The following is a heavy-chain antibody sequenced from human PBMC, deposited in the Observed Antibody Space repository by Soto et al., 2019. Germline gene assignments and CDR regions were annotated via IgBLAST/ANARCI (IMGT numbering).Heavy chain of an antibody. J-gene: IGHJ6*03. CDR3: ARASLHSTYYYYYMDV. V-gene: IGHV1-46*03. CDR1: GYCFTSYY. CDR2: INPSGGST. D-gene: IGHD4-4*01. Sequence: ASVKVSCKACGYCFTSYYMHWVRQAPGQGLEWMGIINPSGGSTSYAQKFQGRVTMTRDTSTSTVYMELSSLRSEDTAVYYCARASLHSTYYYYYMDVWGKGTTVTVSS.